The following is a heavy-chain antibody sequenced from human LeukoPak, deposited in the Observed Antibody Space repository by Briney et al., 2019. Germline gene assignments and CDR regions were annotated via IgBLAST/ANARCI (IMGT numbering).Heavy chain of an antibody. Sequence: PGGSLRLSCAASGFTFSSYAMSWVRQAPGKGLEWVSATSGSGGSTYYADSVKGRFTISRDNSKNTLYLQMNSLRAEDTAVYYCAKAADIVVVPAASFDYWGQGTLVTVSS. CDR1: GFTFSSYA. CDR3: AKAADIVVVPAASFDY. D-gene: IGHD2-2*01. J-gene: IGHJ4*02. CDR2: TSGSGGST. V-gene: IGHV3-23*01.